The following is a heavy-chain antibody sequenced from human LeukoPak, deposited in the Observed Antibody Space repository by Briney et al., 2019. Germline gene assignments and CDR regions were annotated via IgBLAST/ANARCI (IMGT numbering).Heavy chain of an antibody. CDR3: ARVASVGATRPLDD. V-gene: IGHV4-59*01. J-gene: IGHJ4*02. CDR2: IYYSGGT. Sequence: KTSEALSLSCTVSGGSLTSDYWSWIRQPPGKGLESIGYIYYSGGTNYNPSPKSRVTISVDTSKNQFSLKLSSVTAADTAVYYCARVASVGATRPLDDWGQGTLVTVSS. D-gene: IGHD1-26*01. CDR1: GGSLTSDY.